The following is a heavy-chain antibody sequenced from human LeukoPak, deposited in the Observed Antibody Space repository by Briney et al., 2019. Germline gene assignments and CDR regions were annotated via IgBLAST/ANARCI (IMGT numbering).Heavy chain of an antibody. V-gene: IGHV3-21*01. CDR3: ARVRLQPRTLLDDAFDI. J-gene: IGHJ3*02. CDR1: GFTFSSYS. D-gene: IGHD1-14*01. CDR2: ISTSSSYI. Sequence: GGSLRLSCAASGFTFSSYSMNWVRQAPGKGLEWVSCISTSSSYIYYADSVKGRFTISRDNAKNSLYLQMNSLRAEDTAVYYCARVRLQPRTLLDDAFDIWGQGTMVTVSS.